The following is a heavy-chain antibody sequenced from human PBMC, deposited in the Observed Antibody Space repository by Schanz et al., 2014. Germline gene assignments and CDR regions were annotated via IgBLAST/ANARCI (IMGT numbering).Heavy chain of an antibody. J-gene: IGHJ4*02. D-gene: IGHD3-22*01. CDR2: ITAYNGDT. Sequence: VQLEQSGAEVKKPGSSVKVSCKASGYTFTSDSMHWVRQAPGQGLEWMGWITAYNGDTNYALKLQGRVTMTTDTSTGTAYMELRSLRSDDTALYYCARSNYYDNSDYYNSFDYWGQGTLVTVSS. CDR3: ARSNYYDNSDYYNSFDY. CDR1: GYTFTSDS. V-gene: IGHV1-18*04.